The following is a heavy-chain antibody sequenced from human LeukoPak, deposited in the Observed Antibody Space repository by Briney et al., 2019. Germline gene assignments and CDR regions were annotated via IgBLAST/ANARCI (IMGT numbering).Heavy chain of an antibody. J-gene: IGHJ5*02. V-gene: IGHV4-39*07. Sequence: SETLSLTCTVSGGSISSSSYYWGWIRQPPGKGLEWIGSIYYSGSTYYNPSLKSRVTISVDTSKNQFSLKLSSVTAADTAVYYCARGPHAVGATIWGVGFDPWGQGTLVTVSS. CDR3: ARGPHAVGATIWGVGFDP. CDR1: GGSISSSSYY. D-gene: IGHD1-26*01. CDR2: IYYSGST.